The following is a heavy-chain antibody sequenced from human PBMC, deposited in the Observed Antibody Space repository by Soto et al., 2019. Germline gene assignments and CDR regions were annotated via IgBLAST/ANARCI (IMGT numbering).Heavy chain of an antibody. CDR3: ARTIFTDYDSSGYYPSLDY. D-gene: IGHD3-22*01. CDR2: IYHSGST. J-gene: IGHJ4*02. CDR1: GGSISSSNW. Sequence: SETLSLTCAVSGGSISSSNWWSWVRQPPGKGLEWIGEIYHSGSTNYNPSLKSRVTISVDKSKNQFSLKLSSVTAADTAVYYCARTIFTDYDSSGYYPSLDYWGQGTLVTVSS. V-gene: IGHV4-4*02.